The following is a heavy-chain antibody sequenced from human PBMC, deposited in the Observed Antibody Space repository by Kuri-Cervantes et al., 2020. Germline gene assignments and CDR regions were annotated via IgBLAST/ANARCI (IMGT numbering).Heavy chain of an antibody. CDR1: GFTFSSYA. CDR3: ARDASKSYLFDY. Sequence: GESLKISCAASGFTFSSYAMHWVRQAPGKGLEWVSLISWDGGSTYYADSVKGRFTISRDNSKDTLYLQVNSLRAEDTAVYYCARDASKSYLFDYWGQGTLVTVSS. V-gene: IGHV3-NL1*01. D-gene: IGHD3-10*01. CDR2: ISWDGGST. J-gene: IGHJ4*02.